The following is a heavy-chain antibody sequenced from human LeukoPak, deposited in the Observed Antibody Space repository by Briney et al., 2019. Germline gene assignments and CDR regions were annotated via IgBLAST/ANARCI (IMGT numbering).Heavy chain of an antibody. V-gene: IGHV3-74*01. Sequence: TGGSLRLSCAASGFTFSSYWMHWVRQAPGKGLVWVSCINSDGSTTSYADSVKGRFTISRDNAKNTLYLQMNSLRAEDTAVYYCARDPRSYDILTGYYYYYGMDVWGKGTTVTVSS. D-gene: IGHD3-9*01. CDR1: GFTFSSYW. CDR3: ARDPRSYDILTGYYYYYGMDV. CDR2: INSDGSTT. J-gene: IGHJ6*04.